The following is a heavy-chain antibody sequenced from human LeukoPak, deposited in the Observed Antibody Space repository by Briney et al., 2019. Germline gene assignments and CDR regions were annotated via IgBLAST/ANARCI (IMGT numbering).Heavy chain of an antibody. V-gene: IGHV3-30*02. Sequence: GGSLRLSCAASGFTFSSYGMHWVRQAPGKGLEWVAFIRYDGSNKYYADSVKGRFTISRDNSQNTLYLQMNSLRAEDTAVYYCAIIVVVPAAIVGAFDIWGQGTMVTVSS. CDR1: GFTFSSYG. CDR2: IRYDGSNK. J-gene: IGHJ3*02. D-gene: IGHD2-2*01. CDR3: AIIVVVPAAIVGAFDI.